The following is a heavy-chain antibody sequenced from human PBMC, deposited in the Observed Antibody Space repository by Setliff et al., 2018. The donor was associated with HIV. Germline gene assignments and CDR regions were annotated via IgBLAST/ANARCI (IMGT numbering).Heavy chain of an antibody. J-gene: IGHJ4*02. Sequence: SETLSLTCTVADGSISTGSYYWSWVRQPAGRGLEWIGRIYTGGSTNYNPSLKSRVTMSVDTSKNQFSLNLTSVTAADTAVYYCARGRFVGFDYWGQGTRVTVSS. CDR3: ARGRFVGFDY. CDR2: IYTGGST. D-gene: IGHD3-16*02. V-gene: IGHV4-61*02. CDR1: DGSISTGSYY.